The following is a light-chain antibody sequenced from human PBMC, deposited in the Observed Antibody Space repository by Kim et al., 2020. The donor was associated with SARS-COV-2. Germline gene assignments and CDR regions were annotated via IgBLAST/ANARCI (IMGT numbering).Light chain of an antibody. J-gene: IGKJ3*01. CDR1: QSVSSY. CDR2: DAS. V-gene: IGKV3-11*01. Sequence: PGERATRSSRASQSVSSYLAWYQQKPGQAPRLLIYDASTRATGIPARFSGSGSGTDFTLTISGLEPEDFAVYYCQQRSNWPPITFGPGTKVDIK. CDR3: QQRSNWPPIT.